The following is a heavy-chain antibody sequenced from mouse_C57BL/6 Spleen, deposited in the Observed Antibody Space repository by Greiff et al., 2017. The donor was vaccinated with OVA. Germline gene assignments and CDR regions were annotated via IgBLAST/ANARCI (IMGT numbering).Heavy chain of an antibody. J-gene: IGHJ1*03. CDR1: GYTFTSYW. CDR3: ATSTVVAPYWYFDV. CDR2: INPSDSDT. Sequence: QVQLQQPGAELVKPGASVKVSCKASGYTFTSYWMHWVKQRPDQGLEWIGRINPSDSDTNYNQKFKGKATLTVDKSSSTAYMQLSSLTSEDSAVYYCATSTVVAPYWYFDVWGTGTTVTVSS. D-gene: IGHD1-1*01. V-gene: IGHV1-74*01.